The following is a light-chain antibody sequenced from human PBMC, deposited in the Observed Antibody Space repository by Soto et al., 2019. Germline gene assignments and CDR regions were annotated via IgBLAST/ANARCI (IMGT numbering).Light chain of an antibody. CDR3: SSYTSSSTRV. V-gene: IGLV2-14*03. Sequence: QSALTQPASVSGSPGQSITISCTGTSSDVGAYDFVSWYQPHPDKAPKLMIYEVSNRPSGVSNRFSGSKSVNTATLTISGLQAEDEADYYCSSYTSSSTRVFGTGTKLTVL. J-gene: IGLJ1*01. CDR2: EVS. CDR1: SSDVGAYDF.